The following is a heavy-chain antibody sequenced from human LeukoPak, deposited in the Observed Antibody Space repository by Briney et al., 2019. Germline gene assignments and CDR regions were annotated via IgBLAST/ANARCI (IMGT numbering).Heavy chain of an antibody. J-gene: IGHJ4*02. CDR3: EGYYGSGSYYNRGY. CDR2: IRYDGSNK. V-gene: IGHV3-30*02. CDR1: GFTFSSYG. D-gene: IGHD3-10*01. Sequence: GGSLRLSCAASGFTFSSYGLHWVRQAPGKGLEWVAFIRYDGSNKYYADSVKGRFTISRDNSKNTLYLQMNSLRAEDTAVYYCEGYYGSGSYYNRGYWGQGTLVTVSS.